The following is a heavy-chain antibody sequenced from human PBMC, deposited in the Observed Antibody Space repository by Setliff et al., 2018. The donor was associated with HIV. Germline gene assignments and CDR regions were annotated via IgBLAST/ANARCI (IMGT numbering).Heavy chain of an antibody. CDR2: INAANGKT. V-gene: IGHV1-3*01. D-gene: IGHD3-10*01. Sequence: ASVKVSCKASGFTFTTYAVHWVRQAPGQRPEWMGWINAANGKTRYPQRFEARATITMDTGASTAYMELNSLRSEDSAVYYCARGVIRGVISQGGLDYWGPGTLVTVSS. J-gene: IGHJ4*02. CDR1: GFTFTTYA. CDR3: ARGVIRGVISQGGLDY.